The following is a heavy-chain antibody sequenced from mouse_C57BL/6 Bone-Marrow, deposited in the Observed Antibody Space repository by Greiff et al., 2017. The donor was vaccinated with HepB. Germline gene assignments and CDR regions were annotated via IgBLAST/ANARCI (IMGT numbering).Heavy chain of an antibody. V-gene: IGHV2-4*01. D-gene: IGHD1-1*01. CDR3: AKKGDGSSPWYFDV. J-gene: IGHJ1*03. CDR1: GFSLTSYG. Sequence: VQLVESGPGLVQPSQSLSITCTVSGFSLTSYGVHWVRQPPGKGLEWLGVIWSGGSTDYNAAFISRLSISKDNSKSQVFFKMNSLQADDTAIYYCAKKGDGSSPWYFDVWGTGTTVTVSS. CDR2: IWSGGST.